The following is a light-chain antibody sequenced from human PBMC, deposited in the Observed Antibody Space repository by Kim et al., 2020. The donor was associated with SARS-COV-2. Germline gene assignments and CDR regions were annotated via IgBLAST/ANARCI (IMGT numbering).Light chain of an antibody. CDR1: ASHIGSNY. Sequence: GQEVAISCSGSASHIGSNYVSWYQQFPGTTPKLLIYHNNRRPSGIPDRFSASKSGTSATLGITGLQTGDEADYYCGTWDISLTGMIFGGGTQLTVL. J-gene: IGLJ2*01. CDR3: GTWDISLTGMI. CDR2: HNN. V-gene: IGLV1-51*01.